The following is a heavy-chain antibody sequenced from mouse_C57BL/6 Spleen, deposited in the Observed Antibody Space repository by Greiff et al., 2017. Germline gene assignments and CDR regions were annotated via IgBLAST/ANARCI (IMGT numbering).Heavy chain of an antibody. CDR2: ISTYYGDA. CDR3: ARWINDYGSGPAY. CDR1: GYTFTDYA. D-gene: IGHD1-1*01. J-gene: IGHJ2*01. Sequence: QVQLQQSGPELVRPGVSVKFSCKGSGYTFTDYAMHWVKQSHAKSLEWIGVISTYYGDASYNQKFKDKATMTVDKSSSTAYMELARLTSEDSAVYDCARWINDYGSGPAYWGQGTTLTVSS. V-gene: IGHV1-67*01.